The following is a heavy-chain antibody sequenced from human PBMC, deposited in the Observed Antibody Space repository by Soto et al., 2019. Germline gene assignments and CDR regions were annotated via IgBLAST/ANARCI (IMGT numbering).Heavy chain of an antibody. Sequence: PGGSLRLSCAASGFTFSSYAMSWVRQAPGKGLEWVSAISGSGGSTYYADSVKGRFTISRDNSKNTLYLQMNSLRAEDTAVYYCAKHAVEFFPYYYYGMDVWGQGTTVTVSS. CDR2: ISGSGGST. J-gene: IGHJ6*02. D-gene: IGHD2-2*01. CDR3: AKHAVEFFPYYYYGMDV. CDR1: GFTFSSYA. V-gene: IGHV3-23*01.